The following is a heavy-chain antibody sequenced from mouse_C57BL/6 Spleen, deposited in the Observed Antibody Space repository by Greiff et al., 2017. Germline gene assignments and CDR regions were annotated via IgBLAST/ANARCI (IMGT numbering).Heavy chain of an antibody. D-gene: IGHD1-1*01. Sequence: GGGLVQPKGSLKLSCAASGFSFNTYAMNWVRQAPGKGLEWVARIRSKSNNYATYYADSVKDRFTISRDDSESMLYLQMNNLKTEDTAMYYCVRSSTVASFAYWGQGTLVTVSA. CDR1: GFSFNTYA. CDR2: IRSKSNNYAT. J-gene: IGHJ3*01. V-gene: IGHV10-1*01. CDR3: VRSSTVASFAY.